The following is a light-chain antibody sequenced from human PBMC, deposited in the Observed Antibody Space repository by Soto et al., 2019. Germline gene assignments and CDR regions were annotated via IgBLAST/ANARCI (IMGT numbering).Light chain of an antibody. CDR2: EVN. V-gene: IGLV2-14*01. CDR1: SSDVGTYNY. CDR3: SAYTSSVTLYV. Sequence: QSVLTQPASVSGSPGQSITISCTGTSSDVGTYNYVSWYQQHSGKAPKLMIYEVNNRPSGVSNRFSGSKSGNTASLTISGLQAEDEADYYCSAYTSSVTLYVFGSGTKVTVL. J-gene: IGLJ1*01.